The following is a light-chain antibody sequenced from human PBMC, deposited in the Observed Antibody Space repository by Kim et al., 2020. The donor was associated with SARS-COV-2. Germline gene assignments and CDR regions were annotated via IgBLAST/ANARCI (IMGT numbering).Light chain of an antibody. V-gene: IGLV3-21*04. CDR1: NLGSKS. Sequence: SYELTQPPSVSVAPGKTARITCEGNNLGSKSVHWYQQKSGQAPVLVISYDTDRPSGIPERFSGSNSGDTATLTISTVEVEDEADYYCQVWDSGSYHYVFGDGTKVTVL. CDR3: QVWDSGSYHYV. J-gene: IGLJ1*01. CDR2: YDT.